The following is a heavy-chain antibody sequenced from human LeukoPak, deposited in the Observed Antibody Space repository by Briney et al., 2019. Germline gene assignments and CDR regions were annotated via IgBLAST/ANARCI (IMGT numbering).Heavy chain of an antibody. D-gene: IGHD3-22*01. CDR3: AKTISGYYIDAFDI. Sequence: GGSLRLSCAASGFTFGSYAMSWVRQAPGKGLEWVSTISGSGGGTYYADSVKGRFTISRDNFKNTLYAQMNSLRAEDTAVYYCAKTISGYYIDAFDIWGQGTMVTVSS. CDR2: ISGSGGGT. V-gene: IGHV3-23*01. CDR1: GFTFGSYA. J-gene: IGHJ3*02.